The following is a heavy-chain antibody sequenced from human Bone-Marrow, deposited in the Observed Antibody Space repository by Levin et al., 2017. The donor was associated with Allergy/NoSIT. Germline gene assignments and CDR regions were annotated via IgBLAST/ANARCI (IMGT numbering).Heavy chain of an antibody. CDR3: AREGTPQSWDY. CDR2: IYQSGST. V-gene: IGHV4-38-2*02. J-gene: IGHJ4*02. D-gene: IGHD1-14*01. CDR1: GYSVSSGYN. Sequence: SQTLSLTCGVSGYSVSSGYNWGWIRQSPGKGLEWIASIYQSGSTYYNPSLKSRVTISLDTSKNQFSLKLSSVTAADTAVYYCAREGTPQSWDYWGQGTLVTVSS.